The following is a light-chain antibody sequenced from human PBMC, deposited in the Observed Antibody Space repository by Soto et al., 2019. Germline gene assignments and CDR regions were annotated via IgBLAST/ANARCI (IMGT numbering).Light chain of an antibody. CDR2: DVS. V-gene: IGLV2-11*01. CDR3: CSYAGSYTHYV. CDR1: SSDVGGYNY. Sequence: QSALTQPRSVSGSPGQSVTISCTGTSSDVGGYNYVSWYQQHPGKAPKLMIYDVSKRPSGVPDRLSGSKSVNTASLTISGLPAEDEADYYCCSYAGSYTHYVFGTGTKLTVL. J-gene: IGLJ1*01.